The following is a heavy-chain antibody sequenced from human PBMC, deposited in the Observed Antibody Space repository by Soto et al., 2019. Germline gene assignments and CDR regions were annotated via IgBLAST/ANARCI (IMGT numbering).Heavy chain of an antibody. J-gene: IGHJ4*02. CDR1: GFTYTRYS. CDR3: ARESEDLTSNFDY. CDR2: ISSTTNYI. Sequence: GGSLRLSCAASGFTYTRYSMNWVRQAPGKGLERVSSISSTTNYIYYGDSMKGRFTISRDNAKNSLYLEMNSLRAEDTAVYYCARESEDLTSNFDYWGQGTLVTVSS. V-gene: IGHV3-21*06.